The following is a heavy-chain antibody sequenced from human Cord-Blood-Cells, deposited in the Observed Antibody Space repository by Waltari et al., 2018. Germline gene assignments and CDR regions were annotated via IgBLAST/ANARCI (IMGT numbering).Heavy chain of an antibody. Sequence: QLQLQESGPGLVKPSETLSLTCTVSGGSISSSSYYWGWIRQPPGKGLEWIGSIYYSGSTYSSPSLKSRVTISVDTSKNQFSLKLSSVTAADTAVYYCARPYGSGSYYAFDIWGQGTMVTVSS. CDR3: ARPYGSGSYYAFDI. V-gene: IGHV4-39*01. CDR2: IYYSGST. J-gene: IGHJ3*02. CDR1: GGSISSSSYY. D-gene: IGHD3-10*01.